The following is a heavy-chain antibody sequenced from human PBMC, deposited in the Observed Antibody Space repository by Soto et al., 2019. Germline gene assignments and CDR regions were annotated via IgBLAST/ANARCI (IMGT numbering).Heavy chain of an antibody. CDR2: IYPGDSET. J-gene: IGHJ4*02. CDR3: VKQHPLDSRAWHN. Sequence: GESLKISCKVSGYSFPSFWIGWVRQMPGRGLEWLGSIYPGDSETRYSPSFQGEVTISADKSITTAYLHWSSLRASDTATYYCVKQHPLDSRAWHNWGQGTLVTVSS. CDR1: GYSFPSFW. D-gene: IGHD6-19*01. V-gene: IGHV5-51*01.